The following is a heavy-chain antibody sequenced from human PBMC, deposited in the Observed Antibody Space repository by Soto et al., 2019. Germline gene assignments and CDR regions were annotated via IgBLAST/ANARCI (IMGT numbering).Heavy chain of an antibody. CDR3: ARGGYDSSGDSEYFQY. V-gene: IGHV3-48*03. CDR1: GFTFSTYE. Sequence: EVKLVESGGGLVQPGGSLRLSCAASGFTFSTYEMNWVRQAPGKGLEWISYISSSGSSIYYADSVKGRFTISRDNAWKSLHLQMNSLRVEDTAVYYCARGGYDSSGDSEYFQYWGQGTLVTGSS. D-gene: IGHD3-22*01. J-gene: IGHJ1*01. CDR2: ISSSGSSI.